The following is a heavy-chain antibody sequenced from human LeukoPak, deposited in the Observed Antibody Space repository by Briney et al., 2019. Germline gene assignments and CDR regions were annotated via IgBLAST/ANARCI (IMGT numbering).Heavy chain of an antibody. CDR1: GFTFSSYG. CDR3: ARAMMVVANLWGVLDF. V-gene: IGHV3-30*03. CDR2: ISYDGSNK. Sequence: PGGSLRLSCAASGFTFSSYGMHWVRQAPGKGLEWVAVISYDGSNKYYADSVKGRFTISRDNSKNTLYLQMNSLRAEDTAIYYCARAMMVVANLWGVLDFWGQGALVTVSS. J-gene: IGHJ4*02. D-gene: IGHD3-22*01.